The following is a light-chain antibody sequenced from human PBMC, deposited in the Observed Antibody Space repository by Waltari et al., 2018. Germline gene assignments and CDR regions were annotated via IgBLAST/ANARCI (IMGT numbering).Light chain of an antibody. Sequence: DIVMTQSPDSLAVSLGERATINCKSSRSVFYSPNNKDYLAWYQQKPGQPPKLLIYWASTRESGVPDRFSGSGSGTEFTLTISSLQAEDVAFYYCQQYYFNTFTCGQGTKLEI. CDR3: QQYYFNTFT. CDR2: WAS. CDR1: RSVFYSPNNKDY. V-gene: IGKV4-1*01. J-gene: IGKJ2*01.